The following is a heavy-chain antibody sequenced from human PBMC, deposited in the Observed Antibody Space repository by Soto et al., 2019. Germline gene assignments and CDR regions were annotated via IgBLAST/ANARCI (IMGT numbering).Heavy chain of an antibody. CDR1: GGTFSSYA. CDR2: IIPIFGTA. D-gene: IGHD2-2*01. Sequence: QVQLVQSGAEVKKPGSSVKVSCKASGGTFSSYAISWVRQAPGQGLELMGGIIPIFGTANYAQKFQGRVTITADESTSTAYMELSSLRSEDTAVYYCARAHPDIVVVPAAMALFDYWGQGTLVTVSS. V-gene: IGHV1-69*01. J-gene: IGHJ4*02. CDR3: ARAHPDIVVVPAAMALFDY.